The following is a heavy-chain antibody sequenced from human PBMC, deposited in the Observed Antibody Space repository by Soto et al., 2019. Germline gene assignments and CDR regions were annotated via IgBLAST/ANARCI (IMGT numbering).Heavy chain of an antibody. Sequence: QVQLVESGGGVVQPGRSLRLSCAASGFTFSSYGMHWVRQAPGKGLEWVAVISYDGSNKYYADSVKGRFTISRDNSKNMLYLQMNSLRAEDTAVYYCAKDRWYGSGSYLLDYWGQGTLVTVSS. J-gene: IGHJ4*02. CDR2: ISYDGSNK. V-gene: IGHV3-30*18. CDR1: GFTFSSYG. D-gene: IGHD3-10*01. CDR3: AKDRWYGSGSYLLDY.